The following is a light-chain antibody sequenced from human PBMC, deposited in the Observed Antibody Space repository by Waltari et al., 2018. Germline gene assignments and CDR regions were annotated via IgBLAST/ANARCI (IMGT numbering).Light chain of an antibody. V-gene: IGKV3-11*01. CDR3: QQRRNWPLT. CDR2: DAS. CDR1: QSVGTY. J-gene: IGKJ4*01. Sequence: EIVLTQSPDILSFPPGERATLPCRASQSVGTYLAWYQQPPGQSPRLLLYDASYRATGIPARFSGSGSETDFTLTISSLQPEDFAVDYCQQRRNWPLTFCGGTRVQI.